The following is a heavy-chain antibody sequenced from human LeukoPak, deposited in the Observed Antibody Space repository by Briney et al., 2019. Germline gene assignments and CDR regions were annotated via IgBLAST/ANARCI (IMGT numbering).Heavy chain of an antibody. CDR2: IDPSDSYT. V-gene: IGHV5-10-1*01. D-gene: IGHD6-19*01. CDR1: GYSFTNSW. Sequence: GESLKISCKGSGYSFTNSWISWVRQMPGKGLEWMGRIDPSDSYTNYSPSFQGHVTISADKSISTAYLQWRSLKASDTAIYYCARTYSSGWAFFDYWGQGNMVTVSS. CDR3: ARTYSSGWAFFDY. J-gene: IGHJ4*02.